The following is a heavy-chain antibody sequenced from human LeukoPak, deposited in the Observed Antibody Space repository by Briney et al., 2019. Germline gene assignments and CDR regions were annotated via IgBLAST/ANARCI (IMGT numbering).Heavy chain of an antibody. V-gene: IGHV4-34*01. D-gene: IGHD2-2*01. CDR1: GGSFSGYY. CDR2: INHSGST. Sequence: PSETLSLTCAVYGGSFSGYYWGWIRQPPGKGLEWIGEINHSGSTNYNPSLKSRVTISVDTSKNQFSLKLSSVTAADTAVYYCASSYCSSTSCYWGFDYWGQGTLVAVSS. CDR3: ASSYCSSTSCYWGFDY. J-gene: IGHJ4*02.